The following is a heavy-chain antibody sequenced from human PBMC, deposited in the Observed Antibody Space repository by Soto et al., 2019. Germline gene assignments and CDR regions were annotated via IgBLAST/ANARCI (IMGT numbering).Heavy chain of an antibody. CDR3: ATLPPRIVVVVLPIPS. Sequence: QVQLQQSGPRLARPSGTLSLTCVVSGGSISSTNWWTWVRQTPGKGLEWIGEIYHTGSTKYNTSLKNRVIISLFKSNNQFSLNLKSVTAADTAVYYCATLPPRIVVVVLPIPSWGQGTLVTVSS. V-gene: IGHV4-4*02. D-gene: IGHD2-15*01. J-gene: IGHJ4*02. CDR2: IYHTGST. CDR1: GGSISSTNW.